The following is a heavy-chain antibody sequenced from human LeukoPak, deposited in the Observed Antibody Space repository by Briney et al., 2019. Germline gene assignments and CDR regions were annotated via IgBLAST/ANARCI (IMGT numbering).Heavy chain of an antibody. CDR3: AKVLLGVLRGAFDI. J-gene: IGHJ3*02. Sequence: PGGSLRLSCAASGFTFSSYAMSWVRQAPGKGLEWVSTISDSGGSTYYADSVKGRFTMSRDNSKNTLYLQMSSLRAEDTAVYYCAKVLLGVLRGAFDIWGQGTMVTVSS. D-gene: IGHD3-16*01. CDR2: ISDSGGST. CDR1: GFTFSSYA. V-gene: IGHV3-23*01.